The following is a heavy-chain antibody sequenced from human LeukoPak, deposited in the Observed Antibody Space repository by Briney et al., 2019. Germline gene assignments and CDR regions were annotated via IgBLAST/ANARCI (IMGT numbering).Heavy chain of an antibody. CDR3: ARRENPYFSFDI. V-gene: IGHV4-34*01. J-gene: IGHJ3*02. Sequence: SETLSLTCAVYGGSFSGYYWSWIRQPPGKGLEWIGEINHSGSTNYNPSLKSRATISVDTSKNQFSLKLSSVTAADTAVYYCARRENPYFSFDIWGQGTMVTVSS. D-gene: IGHD2/OR15-2a*01. CDR1: GGSFSGYY. CDR2: INHSGST.